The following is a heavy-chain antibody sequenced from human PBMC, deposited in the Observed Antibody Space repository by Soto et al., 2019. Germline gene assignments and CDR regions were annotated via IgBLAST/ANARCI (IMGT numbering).Heavy chain of an antibody. CDR2: ISTYNGNT. Sequence: QVPLVQSGAEVKKPGASVKVSCKASGYTFITYGVSWVRQAPGQGLDWLGWISTYNGNTRYAEGLQGRVTMTTDTTTNTAYMELRNLRSDDTAVYYCARGPTDYYDNSANYFLDYWGQGTLVTVSS. CDR1: GYTFITYG. CDR3: ARGPTDYYDNSANYFLDY. V-gene: IGHV1-18*01. J-gene: IGHJ4*02. D-gene: IGHD3-22*01.